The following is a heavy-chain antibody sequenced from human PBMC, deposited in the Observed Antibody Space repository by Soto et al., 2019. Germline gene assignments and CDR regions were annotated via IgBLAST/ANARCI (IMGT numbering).Heavy chain of an antibody. CDR3: AKDLSSGWYFYYGMDV. CDR2: ISYDGSNK. D-gene: IGHD6-19*01. V-gene: IGHV3-30*18. CDR1: RFTFSSYG. Sequence: GGSLRLSCAASRFTFSSYGMHWVRQAPGKGLEWVAVISYDGSNKYYADSVKGRFTISRDNSKNTLYLQMNSLRAEDTAVYYCAKDLSSGWYFYYGMDVWGQGTTVTVSS. J-gene: IGHJ6*02.